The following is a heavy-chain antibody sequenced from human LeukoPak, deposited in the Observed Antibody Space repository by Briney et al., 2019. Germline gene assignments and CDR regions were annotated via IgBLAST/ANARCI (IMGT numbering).Heavy chain of an antibody. CDR1: GFTFSSYA. CDR3: AKEYYDYVWGSYYFDY. CDR2: ISGSGGST. D-gene: IGHD3-16*01. V-gene: IGHV3-23*01. J-gene: IGHJ4*02. Sequence: GGSLRLSCAASGFTFSSYAMSGVRQARGKGLEWVSAISGSGGSTYYADSVKGRFTLSRDNSRDTLYLQMNSLRAEDTAVYYCAKEYYDYVWGSYYFDYWGQGTLVTVSS.